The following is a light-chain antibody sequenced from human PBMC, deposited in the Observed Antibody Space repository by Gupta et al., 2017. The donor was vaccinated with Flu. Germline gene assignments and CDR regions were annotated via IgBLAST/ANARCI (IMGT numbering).Light chain of an antibody. J-gene: IGLJ3*02. CDR2: DRN. CDR1: TLRSYY. V-gene: IGLV3-19*01. CDR3: NSRDSSENVL. Sequence: GQTVRITCQGDTLRSYYASWYQQRPGQAPLLVIYDRNNRPSGIPDRFSGSTSGHTASLTITGAQAEDEADYYCNSRDSSENVLFGGGTKLTVL.